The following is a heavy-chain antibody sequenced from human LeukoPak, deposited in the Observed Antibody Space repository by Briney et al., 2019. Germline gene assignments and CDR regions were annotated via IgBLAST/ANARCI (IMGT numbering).Heavy chain of an antibody. D-gene: IGHD3-3*01. J-gene: IGHJ6*03. CDR2: IYYSGST. CDR3: ATYDAKGYYYYYMDV. Sequence: SETLSLTCTVSGGSISSSSYYWGWIRQPPGRGLEWIGGIYYSGSTYYNPSIKSRGTISVDTSKNQFSLKLSSVTAADTAVYYCATYDAKGYYYYYMDVWGKGTTVTVSS. CDR1: GGSISSSSYY. V-gene: IGHV4-39*01.